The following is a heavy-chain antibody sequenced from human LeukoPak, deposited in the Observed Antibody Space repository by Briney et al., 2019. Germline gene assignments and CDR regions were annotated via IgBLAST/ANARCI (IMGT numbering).Heavy chain of an antibody. CDR3: ARGLIAADY. CDR2: IYYSGST. D-gene: IGHD6-13*01. Sequence: PSETLSLTCTVSGGSISSHYWSWVRKPPGKGLEWIGYIYYSGSTNYNPSLKSRVTISVDTSKNQYSLKLSSVTAADTAVYYCARGLIAADYWGQGTLVTVSS. CDR1: GGSISSHY. J-gene: IGHJ4*02. V-gene: IGHV4-59*11.